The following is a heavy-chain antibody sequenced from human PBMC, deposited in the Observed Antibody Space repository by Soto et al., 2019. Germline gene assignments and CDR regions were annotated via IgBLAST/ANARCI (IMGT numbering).Heavy chain of an antibody. Sequence: GGSLRLSCAASGFSFGSYALSWVRQAPGKGLEWVSTISGSDGKTFYADSVKGRFSISRDTSQSTLYLQMNSLRADDTAMYYCARWGYLDFWGQGTWVTVSS. J-gene: IGHJ1*01. CDR2: ISGSDGKT. CDR3: ARWGYLDF. V-gene: IGHV3-23*01. CDR1: GFSFGSYA. D-gene: IGHD5-18*01.